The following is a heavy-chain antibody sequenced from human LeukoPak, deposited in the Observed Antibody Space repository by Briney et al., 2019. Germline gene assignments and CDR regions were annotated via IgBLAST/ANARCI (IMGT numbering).Heavy chain of an antibody. CDR1: GYTFTSYG. V-gene: IGHV1-46*01. CDR2: INPSGGST. Sequence: ASVKVSCKASGYTFTSYGISWVRQAPGQGLEWMGIINPSGGSTSYAQKFQGRVTMTRDTSTSTVYMELSSLRSEDTAVYYCARAESTVTTVPRDYWGQGTLVTVSS. J-gene: IGHJ4*02. D-gene: IGHD4-17*01. CDR3: ARAESTVTTVPRDY.